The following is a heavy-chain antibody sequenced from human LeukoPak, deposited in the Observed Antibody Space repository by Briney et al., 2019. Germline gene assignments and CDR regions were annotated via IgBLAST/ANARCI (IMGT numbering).Heavy chain of an antibody. V-gene: IGHV1-69*13. CDR1: GGTFSSYA. Sequence: SVKVSCKASGGTFSSYAISWVRQAPGQGLEWTGGIIPIFGTANYAQKFQGRVTITADESTSTAYMELSSLRSEDTAVYYCARNGPYDSSGYYLHYWGQGTLVTVSS. CDR3: ARNGPYDSSGYYLHY. J-gene: IGHJ4*02. CDR2: IIPIFGTA. D-gene: IGHD3-22*01.